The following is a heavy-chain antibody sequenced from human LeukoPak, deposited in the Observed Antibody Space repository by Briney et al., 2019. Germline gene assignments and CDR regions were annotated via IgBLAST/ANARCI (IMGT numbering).Heavy chain of an antibody. J-gene: IGHJ4*02. CDR3: ARVIIFQPPNLTGYYLAPQGYFDY. CDR1: GGSFSGYY. Sequence: SETLSLTCAVYGGSFSGYYWSWIRQPPGKGLEWIGEINHSGSTNYNPSLKSRVTISVDTSKNQFSLKLSSVTAADTAVYYCARVIIFQPPNLTGYYLAPQGYFDYWGQGTLVTVSS. D-gene: IGHD3-9*01. V-gene: IGHV4-34*01. CDR2: INHSGST.